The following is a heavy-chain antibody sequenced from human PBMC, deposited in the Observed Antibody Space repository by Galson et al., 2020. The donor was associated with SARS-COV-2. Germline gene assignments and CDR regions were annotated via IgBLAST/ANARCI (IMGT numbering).Heavy chain of an antibody. V-gene: IGHV3-11*04. J-gene: IGHJ3*02. CDR1: GFNFSDYY. D-gene: IGHD3-22*01. Sequence: NSGGSLRISCAASGFNFSDYYMSWIRQAPGKGLEWVSYISSSGRTIYFADSVKGRFTISRDNAKNSLYLQMNSLRAEDTAVYYCARDGANYYDSSNAFDIWGQGTMVTVSS. CDR2: ISSSGRTI. CDR3: ARDGANYYDSSNAFDI.